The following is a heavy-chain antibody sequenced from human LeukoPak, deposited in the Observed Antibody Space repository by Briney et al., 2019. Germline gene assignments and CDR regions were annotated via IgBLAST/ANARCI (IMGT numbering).Heavy chain of an antibody. Sequence: PGGSLRLSCAASGFTFSSYGMHWVRQAPGKGLEWVVFIRYDGSNKYYADSVKGRFTISRDNSKNTLYLQMNSLRAEDTAVYYCAKRSGSYLGAFDIWGQGTMVTVSS. J-gene: IGHJ3*02. V-gene: IGHV3-30*02. CDR3: AKRSGSYLGAFDI. CDR2: IRYDGSNK. D-gene: IGHD3-10*01. CDR1: GFTFSSYG.